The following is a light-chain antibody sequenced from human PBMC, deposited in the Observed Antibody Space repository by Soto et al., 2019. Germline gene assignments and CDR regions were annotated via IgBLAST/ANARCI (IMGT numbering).Light chain of an antibody. CDR1: QSISSR. J-gene: IGKJ1*01. CDR3: QQYKSYWT. CDR2: DVS. V-gene: IGKV1-5*01. Sequence: DIQMTQSPSSLSASVGDRVTITCRASQSISSRLAWYQQKPGKAPKLLIYDVSNLESGVPSRFSGSGSGTEFTLTISSLQPDDFATYHCQQYKSYWTFGQGTKVDIK.